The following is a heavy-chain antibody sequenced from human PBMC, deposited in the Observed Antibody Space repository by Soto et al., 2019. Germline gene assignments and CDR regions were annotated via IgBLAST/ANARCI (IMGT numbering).Heavy chain of an antibody. CDR3: ARERSGTDY. CDR2: INTGNGNT. D-gene: IGHD1-26*01. V-gene: IGHV1-3*04. Sequence: QVQLVQSGAEVKKPGASVKVSCKASGYIFTTYAMYWVRQAPGQRLEWMGWINTGNGNTKYSQKFQGSVTITRDTSASTAYMELSSLRSEDTAVYYCARERSGTDYWGQGTLVTVSS. J-gene: IGHJ4*02. CDR1: GYIFTTYA.